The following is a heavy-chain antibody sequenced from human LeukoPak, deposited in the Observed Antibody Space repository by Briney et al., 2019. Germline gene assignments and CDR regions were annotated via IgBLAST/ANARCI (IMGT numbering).Heavy chain of an antibody. CDR2: IVPIFGTA. CDR1: GGTFSSYA. J-gene: IGHJ4*02. Sequence: SVKVSCKASGGTFSSYAISWVRQAPGQGLEWMGGIVPIFGTANYAQKFQGRVTMTRDTSTSTVYMELSSLRSEDTAVYYCARVGSSTWYESDYWGQGTLVTVSS. D-gene: IGHD6-13*01. V-gene: IGHV1-69*05. CDR3: ARVGSSTWYESDY.